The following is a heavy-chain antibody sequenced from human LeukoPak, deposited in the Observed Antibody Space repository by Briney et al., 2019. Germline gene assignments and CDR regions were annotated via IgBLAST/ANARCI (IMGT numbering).Heavy chain of an antibody. J-gene: IGHJ4*02. D-gene: IGHD3-22*01. CDR2: FRGSGGST. Sequence: GGSLRLSCAASGLTFRSYAMSGVRQAPGKGLEWVSAFRGSGGSTYYADSVKGRFTISRDNSKNTLYLQMNSLRAEDTAVYYCAKDLTVPSYYDSSGYLDYWGQGTLVTVSS. CDR1: GLTFRSYA. CDR3: AKDLTVPSYYDSSGYLDY. V-gene: IGHV3-23*01.